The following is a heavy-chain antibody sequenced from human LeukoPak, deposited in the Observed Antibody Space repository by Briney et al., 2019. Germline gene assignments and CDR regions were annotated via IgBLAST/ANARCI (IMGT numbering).Heavy chain of an antibody. CDR3: AKESPYYDILTGYYRRVNDY. CDR1: GFTFSSYG. J-gene: IGHJ4*02. V-gene: IGHV3-23*01. Sequence: GGSLRLSCAASGFTFSSYGMSWVRQAPGKGLEWVSAISGSGGSTYYADSVKGRFTISRDNSKNTLYLQMNSLRAEDTAVYYCAKESPYYDILTGYYRRVNDYWGQGTLVTVSS. CDR2: ISGSGGST. D-gene: IGHD3-9*01.